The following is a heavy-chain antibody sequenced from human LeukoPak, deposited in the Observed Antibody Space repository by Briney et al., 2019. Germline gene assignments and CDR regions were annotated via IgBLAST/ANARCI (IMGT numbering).Heavy chain of an antibody. CDR1: GGSISSGDYY. CDR2: IYYSGST. D-gene: IGHD4-17*01. V-gene: IGHV4-30-4*01. J-gene: IGHJ3*02. CDR3: AREPKLRNDAFDI. Sequence: PSETLSLTCTVSGGSISSGDYYWSWIRQPPGKGLEWIGYIYYSGSTYYNPSLKSRVTISVDTSKNQFSLKLSSVTAADTAVYYCAREPKLRNDAFDIWGQGTMVTVSS.